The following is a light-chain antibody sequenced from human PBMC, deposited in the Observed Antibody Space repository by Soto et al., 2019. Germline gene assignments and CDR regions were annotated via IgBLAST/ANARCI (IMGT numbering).Light chain of an antibody. CDR2: DAS. J-gene: IGKJ1*01. CDR3: QQYKNYYPT. CDR1: QSISDW. Sequence: DIQMTQSPSTLSASVGDRVTITCRASQSISDWLAWYQQKPGKAPKILIYDASSLESGVPSRFSGSGSGTEFTLTISSLQPDDFAIYYCQQYKNYYPTVGQGTRVEIK. V-gene: IGKV1-5*01.